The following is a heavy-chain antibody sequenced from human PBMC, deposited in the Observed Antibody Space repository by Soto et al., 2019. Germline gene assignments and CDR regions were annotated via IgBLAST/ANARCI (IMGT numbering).Heavy chain of an antibody. V-gene: IGHV3-23*01. CDR2: ISGSGGST. D-gene: IGHD6-13*01. Sequence: PGGSLRLSCAASGFTFSSYAMSWVRQAPGKGLEWVSAISGSGGSTYYADSVKGRFTISRDNSKNTLYLQMNSLRAEDTAVYYCAKGAQLTHTYNWFDPWRQGTLVTVSS. CDR1: GFTFSSYA. CDR3: AKGAQLTHTYNWFDP. J-gene: IGHJ5*02.